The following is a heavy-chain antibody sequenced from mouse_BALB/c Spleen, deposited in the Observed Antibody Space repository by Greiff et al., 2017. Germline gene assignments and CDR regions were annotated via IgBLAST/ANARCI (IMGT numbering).Heavy chain of an antibody. CDR1: GFTFSSFG. Sequence: EVMLVESGGGLVQPGGSRKLSCAASGFTFSSFGMHWVRQAPEKGLEWVAYISSGSSTIYYADTVKGRFTISRDNPKNTLFLQMTSLRSEDTAMYYCARRDHYYGSSYGFDYWGQGTTLTVSS. V-gene: IGHV5-17*02. D-gene: IGHD1-1*01. J-gene: IGHJ2*01. CDR2: ISSGSSTI. CDR3: ARRDHYYGSSYGFDY.